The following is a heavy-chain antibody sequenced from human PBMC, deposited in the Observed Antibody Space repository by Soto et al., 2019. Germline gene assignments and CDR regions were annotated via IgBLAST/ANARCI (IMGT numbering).Heavy chain of an antibody. CDR2: INHSGST. CDR3: ARRTLWWDFDL. V-gene: IGHV4-34*01. Sequence: SETLSLTCAVYGGSFSGYYWSWIRQPPGKGLEWIGEINHSGSTNYNPSLKSRVTISVDTSKNQFSLKLSSVTAADTAVYYCARRTLWWDFDLWGRGTLVTVSS. D-gene: IGHD3-16*01. CDR1: GGSFSGYY. J-gene: IGHJ2*01.